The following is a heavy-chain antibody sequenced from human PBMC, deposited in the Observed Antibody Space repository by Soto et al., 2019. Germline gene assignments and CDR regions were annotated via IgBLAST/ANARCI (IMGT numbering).Heavy chain of an antibody. J-gene: IGHJ3*02. V-gene: IGHV1-69*13. CDR3: ARKAESYGFDI. CDR1: GGTFSNYA. Sequence: WASVKVSCKASGGTFSNYAINWVRQAPGQGIEWMGGFIPIFDAANYAQNFRGRVTITADESTTTAYMELSDLRSEATAMYYCARKAESYGFDIWGQGTLVTVSS. CDR2: FIPIFDAA. D-gene: IGHD3-10*01.